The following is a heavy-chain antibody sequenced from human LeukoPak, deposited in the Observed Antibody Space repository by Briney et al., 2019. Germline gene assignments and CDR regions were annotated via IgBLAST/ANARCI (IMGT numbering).Heavy chain of an antibody. V-gene: IGHV4-59*01. CDR1: GGSISSYY. CDR3: AREEYSSSFDI. CDR2: IYYSGST. Sequence: SETLSLTCTVSGGSISSYYWSWIRQPPGKGLEWIGYIYYSGSTNYNPSLKSRVTISVDTSKNQFSLKLSSVTAADTAVYYCAREEYSSSFDIWGQGTMVTVSS. D-gene: IGHD6-6*01. J-gene: IGHJ3*02.